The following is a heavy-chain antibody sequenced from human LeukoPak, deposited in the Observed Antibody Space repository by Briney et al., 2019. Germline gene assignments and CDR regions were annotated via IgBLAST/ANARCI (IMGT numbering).Heavy chain of an antibody. J-gene: IGHJ4*02. D-gene: IGHD6-6*01. CDR1: GFTFRNHG. CDR3: VRDWSARYFDY. V-gene: IGHV3-33*01. CDR2: IWYDGSNK. Sequence: PGGSLRLSCAASGFTFRNHGMHWARQAPGKGLEWVAVIWYDGSNKYYADSVKGRFTISRDNSGNTLYLQMNSLTAEDTAVYYCVRDWSARYFDYWGQGILVTVSS.